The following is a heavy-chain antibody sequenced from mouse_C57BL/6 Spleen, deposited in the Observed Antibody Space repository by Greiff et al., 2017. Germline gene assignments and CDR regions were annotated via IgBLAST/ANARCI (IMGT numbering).Heavy chain of an antibody. CDR1: GYSITSGYY. CDR3: ARDLTLAGDFDY. Sequence: EVQLVESGPGLVKPSQSLSLTCSVTGYSITSGYYWNWIRQFPGNKLEWMGYISYDGSNNYNPSLKNRISITRDTSKNQFFLKLNSVTTEDTATYYCARDLTLAGDFDYWGQGTTLTVSS. J-gene: IGHJ2*01. D-gene: IGHD2-10*02. V-gene: IGHV3-6*01. CDR2: ISYDGSN.